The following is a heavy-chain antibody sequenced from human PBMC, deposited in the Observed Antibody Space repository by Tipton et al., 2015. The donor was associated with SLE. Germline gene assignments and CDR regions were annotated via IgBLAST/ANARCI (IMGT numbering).Heavy chain of an antibody. CDR2: IYYSGST. V-gene: IGHV4-61*05. D-gene: IGHD1-26*01. Sequence: TLSLTCTVSGGSISSSSYYWGWIRQPPGKGLEWIGYIYYSGSTNYNPSLKSRVTISVDTSKNQFSLKLSSVTAADTAVYYCARDGPNVGATKIDYWGQGTLVTVSS. J-gene: IGHJ4*02. CDR3: ARDGPNVGATKIDY. CDR1: GGSISSSSYY.